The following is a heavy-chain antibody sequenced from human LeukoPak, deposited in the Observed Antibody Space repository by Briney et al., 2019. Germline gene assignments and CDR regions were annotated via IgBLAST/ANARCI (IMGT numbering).Heavy chain of an antibody. J-gene: IGHJ6*03. CDR2: ISYDGSNK. CDR3: ARGQRAHVEWYYYMDV. Sequence: GGSLRLSCAASRFIFTNYGMSWVRQAPGKGLEWVAVISYDGSNKYYADSVKGRFTISRDNSKNTLYLQMNSLRADDTAVYYCARGQRAHVEWYYYMDVWGKGTTVTVSS. CDR1: RFIFTNYG. D-gene: IGHD1-26*01. V-gene: IGHV3-30*03.